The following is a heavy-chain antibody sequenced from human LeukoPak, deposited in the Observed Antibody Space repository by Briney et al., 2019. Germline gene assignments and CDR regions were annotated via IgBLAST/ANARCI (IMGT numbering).Heavy chain of an antibody. CDR1: GFTFTGSA. CDR2: IVVGSGNT. J-gene: IGHJ4*02. D-gene: IGHD4-11*01. Sequence: GTSVKVSCKASGFTFTGSAVQWVRQARGQRLEWIGWIVVGSGNTNYAQKFQERVTITRDMSTSTAYMELSSLRSEDTAVYYCAAFRPDYSNYDVYWGQGTLVTVSS. CDR3: AAFRPDYSNYDVY. V-gene: IGHV1-58*01.